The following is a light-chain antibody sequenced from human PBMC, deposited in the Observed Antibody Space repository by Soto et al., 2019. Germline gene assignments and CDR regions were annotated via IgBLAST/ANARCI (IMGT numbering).Light chain of an antibody. CDR1: SSDVGAYDH. CDR2: DVS. Sequence: QSALTQPASVSGSPGQSITISCTGTSSDVGAYDHVSWFQHHPGKAPKLMIYDVSNRPSGVSNRFSGSKSGNTASLTISGLQAEDECDYYCLSYTTSTTYVFGTGTKVXVL. CDR3: LSYTTSTTYV. J-gene: IGLJ1*01. V-gene: IGLV2-14*03.